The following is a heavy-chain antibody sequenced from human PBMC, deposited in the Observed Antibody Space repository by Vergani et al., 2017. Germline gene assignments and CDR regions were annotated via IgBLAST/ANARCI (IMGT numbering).Heavy chain of an antibody. V-gene: IGHV4-31*03. J-gene: IGHJ5*02. D-gene: IGHD6-19*01. CDR2: IYYSGST. Sequence: QVQLQESGPGLVKPSQTLSLTCTVSGGSISSGGYYWSWIRQHPGKGLEWIVYIYYSGSTYYNPSLKSRVTISVDTSKNQFSLKLSSVTAADTAVYYCAREGLGAVAGKFDPWGQGTLVTVSS. CDR3: AREGLGAVAGKFDP. CDR1: GGSISSGGYY.